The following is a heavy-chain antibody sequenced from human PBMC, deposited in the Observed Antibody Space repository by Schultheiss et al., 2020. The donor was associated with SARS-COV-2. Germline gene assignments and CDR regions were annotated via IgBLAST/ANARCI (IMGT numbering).Heavy chain of an antibody. Sequence: GGSLRLSCAASGFTFSSYWMSWVRQAPGKGLEWVAVISSDGTNKYYADSVKGRFTISRDNSKNTLYLQMNSLRAEDTAVYYCARYSSSDYWGQGTLVTVSS. J-gene: IGHJ4*02. CDR2: ISSDGTNK. V-gene: IGHV3-30*03. D-gene: IGHD6-13*01. CDR3: ARYSSSDY. CDR1: GFTFSSYW.